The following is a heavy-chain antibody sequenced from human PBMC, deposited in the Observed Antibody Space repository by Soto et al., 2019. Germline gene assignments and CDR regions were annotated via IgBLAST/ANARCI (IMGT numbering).Heavy chain of an antibody. V-gene: IGHV3-30-3*01. Sequence: GGSLRLSCVSSGLTFSSYAIHWVRQAPGKGLEWVAFISDDGGHQYFADSVRGRFTISRDNSKNTLHLEMNSLRPEDTAVYYCARAQNGGRGSTIVWEPNRFMERAPRSHYFHYYGLDVWGQGTTVTVSS. CDR3: ARAQNGGRGSTIVWEPNRFMERAPRSHYFHYYGLDV. D-gene: IGHD1-26*01. J-gene: IGHJ6*02. CDR1: GLTFSSYA. CDR2: ISDDGGHQ.